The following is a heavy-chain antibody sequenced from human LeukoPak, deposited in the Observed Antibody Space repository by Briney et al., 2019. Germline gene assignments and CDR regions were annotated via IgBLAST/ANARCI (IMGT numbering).Heavy chain of an antibody. Sequence: ASVKVSCKASGYTFTSYAMNWVRQAPGQGLEWMGWINTNTGNPTYAQGFTGRFVFSLDTSVSTAYLQISSLKAEDTAVYYCARDRDSSGWYGNGWGLNMPREFDYWGQGTLVTSPQ. D-gene: IGHD6-19*01. CDR3: ARDRDSSGWYGNGWGLNMPREFDY. V-gene: IGHV7-4-1*02. CDR1: GYTFTSYA. CDR2: INTNTGNP. J-gene: IGHJ4*02.